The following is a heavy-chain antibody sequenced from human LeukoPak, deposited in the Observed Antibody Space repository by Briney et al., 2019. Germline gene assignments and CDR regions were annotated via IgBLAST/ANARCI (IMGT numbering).Heavy chain of an antibody. CDR1: GYTFTSYY. CDR3: ARFGLGKHIEVAGIPFDI. V-gene: IGHV1-46*01. Sequence: ASVKVSCKASGYTFTSYYMHWVRQAPGQGLEWMGLINPTGGSTGYAQKFQGRVTMTRDMSTSTAYMELRSLRSDDTAIYYCARFGLGKHIEVAGIPFDIWGQGTMVTVSS. D-gene: IGHD6-19*01. J-gene: IGHJ3*02. CDR2: INPTGGST.